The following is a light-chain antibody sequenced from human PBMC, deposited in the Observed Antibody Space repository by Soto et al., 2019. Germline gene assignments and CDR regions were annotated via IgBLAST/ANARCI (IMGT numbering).Light chain of an antibody. V-gene: IGLV2-14*03. CDR1: NNDIGAYDY. CDR2: EVS. J-gene: IGLJ3*02. CDR3: ASNTPTWV. Sequence: QSALTQPASVSGSPGQSITISCTGSNNDIGAYDYVSWYQQHPLQAPKLIIYEVSKRPSGISNRFSGSKSANTASLTISGLQADDEADYFCASNTPTWVFGGGTKLTVL.